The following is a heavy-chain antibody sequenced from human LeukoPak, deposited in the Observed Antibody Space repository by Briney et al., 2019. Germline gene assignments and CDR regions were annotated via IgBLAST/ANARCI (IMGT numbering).Heavy chain of an antibody. Sequence: GESLKISCKGSGYSFTSYCIGWVRQMPGKGLEWMGIIYPGDSARYSPSFQGQVTISADKSISTAYLQWSSLKASDTAMYYCARQAGSSWSQETDYWGQGTLVTVSS. CDR3: ARQAGSSWSQETDY. CDR1: GYSFTSYC. V-gene: IGHV5-51*01. J-gene: IGHJ4*02. D-gene: IGHD6-13*01. CDR2: IYPGDSA.